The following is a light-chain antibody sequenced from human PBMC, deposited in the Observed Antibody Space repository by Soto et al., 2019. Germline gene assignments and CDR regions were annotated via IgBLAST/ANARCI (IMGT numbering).Light chain of an antibody. Sequence: EIVLTQSPATLSLSPGERATLSCRASQRVGTFLAWYQQKLGQAPRLLIYDASSRATGIPARFSGSGSGTDFTLTISSLEPEDFAVYYCQQRGSWPLTFGGGTKVDIK. CDR1: QRVGTF. V-gene: IGKV3-11*01. J-gene: IGKJ4*01. CDR3: QQRGSWPLT. CDR2: DAS.